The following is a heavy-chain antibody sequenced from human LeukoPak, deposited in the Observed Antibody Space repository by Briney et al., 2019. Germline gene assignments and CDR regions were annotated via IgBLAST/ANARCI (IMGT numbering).Heavy chain of an antibody. Sequence: PSETLSLTCTVSGDSINIYYWNWIRHPPGKGLEWIAHSSCTGSASYNSSLKSRATISIQTSKNQFSLSVRSVSREGTAVYYCACGVPHSYYDMDVWGKGTTVAVSS. D-gene: IGHD2-21*01. CDR1: GDSINIYY. CDR3: ACGVPHSYYDMDV. J-gene: IGHJ6*03. CDR2: SSCTGSA. V-gene: IGHV4-59*01.